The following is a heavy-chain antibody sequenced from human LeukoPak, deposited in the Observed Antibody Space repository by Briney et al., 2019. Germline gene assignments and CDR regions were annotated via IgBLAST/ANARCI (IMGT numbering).Heavy chain of an antibody. Sequence: ASVKVSCKASGYTFTGYYMHWVRQAPGQGLEWMGWINPNSGGTNYAQKFQGRVTMTRDTSISTAYMELSRLRSDDTAVYYCARDRDWLPPNWFDPWGQGTLVTVSS. CDR2: INPNSGGT. D-gene: IGHD3/OR15-3a*01. CDR1: GYTFTGYY. J-gene: IGHJ5*02. CDR3: ARDRDWLPPNWFDP. V-gene: IGHV1-2*02.